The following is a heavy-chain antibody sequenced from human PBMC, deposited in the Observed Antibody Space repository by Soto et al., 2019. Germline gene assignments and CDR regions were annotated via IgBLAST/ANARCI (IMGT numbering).Heavy chain of an antibody. Sequence: QVHLVESGGGVVQPGMSLRLSCVASGFTFGHYCLNWVRQAPGKGREWVAVISFDSSNKYYADSVRGRFTISRDNVKDTLYLQMDTLRPEDTAMYYCVKSFSMYGYSELDDWGQGTLVTVSS. V-gene: IGHV3-30*18. CDR2: ISFDSSNK. J-gene: IGHJ4*02. CDR3: VKSFSMYGYSELDD. CDR1: GFTFGHYC. D-gene: IGHD2-21*01.